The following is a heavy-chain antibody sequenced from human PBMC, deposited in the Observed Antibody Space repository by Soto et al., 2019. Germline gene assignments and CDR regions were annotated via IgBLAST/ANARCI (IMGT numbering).Heavy chain of an antibody. D-gene: IGHD2-2*01. CDR2: IKSITDGGTT. V-gene: IGHV3-15*01. CDR1: GITFSNAW. Sequence: PGGSLRLSCAASGITFSNAWMTWVRQAPGKGPEWVGRIKSITDGGTTDYAAPVKGRFTISRDDSKDTLYLQMNNLRTEDTAVYHCTTDSADIVVVPATFGMDVWGQGTTVTVSS. J-gene: IGHJ6*02. CDR3: TTDSADIVVVPATFGMDV.